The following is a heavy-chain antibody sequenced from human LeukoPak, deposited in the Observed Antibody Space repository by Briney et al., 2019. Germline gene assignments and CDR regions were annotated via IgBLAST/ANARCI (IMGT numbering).Heavy chain of an antibody. D-gene: IGHD2-2*01. J-gene: IGHJ4*02. CDR3: ARGDIVVVPGGPAYHFDY. CDR1: GGTFSSYA. V-gene: IGHV1-69*13. CDR2: IIPIFGTA. Sequence: SVKVSCKASGGTFSSYAISWVRQAPGQGLEWMGGIIPIFGTANYAQKFQGRVTITADESTSTAYMELSSLRSEDTAVYYCARGDIVVVPGGPAYHFDYWGQGTLVTVSS.